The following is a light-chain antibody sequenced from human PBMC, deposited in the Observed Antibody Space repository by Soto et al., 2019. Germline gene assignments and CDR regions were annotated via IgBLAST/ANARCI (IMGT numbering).Light chain of an antibody. CDR3: ATWDDGLRGVV. CDR2: RNN. Sequence: QPVLTQPPSVSGTPGQRVTISCSGSNSNIESNYVYWYQQLPGTAPKLLIYRNNQRPSGVPDRFSGSKSGTSASLAISGLRSEDEADYYCATWDDGLRGVVLGGGTKLTVL. J-gene: IGLJ3*02. V-gene: IGLV1-47*01. CDR1: NSNIESNY.